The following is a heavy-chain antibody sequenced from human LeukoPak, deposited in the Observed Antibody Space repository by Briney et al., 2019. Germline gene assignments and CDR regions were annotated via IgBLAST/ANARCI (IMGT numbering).Heavy chain of an antibody. J-gene: IGHJ4*02. V-gene: IGHV1-8*03. CDR2: MNPNSGNT. D-gene: IGHD6-6*01. CDR1: GYTFTSYD. CDR3: ARAYSSSSGGDY. Sequence: ASVKVSCKASGYTFTSYDINWVRQATGQGLEWMGWMNPNSGNTGYAQKFQGRVTITRNTSISTAYMELSRLRSDDTAVYYCARAYSSSSGGDYWGQGTLVTVSS.